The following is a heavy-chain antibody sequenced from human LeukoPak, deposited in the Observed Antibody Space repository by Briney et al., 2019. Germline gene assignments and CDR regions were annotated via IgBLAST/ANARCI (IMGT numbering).Heavy chain of an antibody. CDR2: INPNSGGT. V-gene: IGHV1-2*02. CDR3: ARESGRGVWFDP. J-gene: IGHJ5*02. CDR1: GYTFTGYY. Sequence: GASVKVSCKASGYTFTGYYMHWVRQAPGQGLEWMGWINPNSGGTNYAQKLQGRVTMTRDTSISKADMELSRLRSDDTAVYYCARESGRGVWFDPWGQGTLVTVSS. D-gene: IGHD6-25*01.